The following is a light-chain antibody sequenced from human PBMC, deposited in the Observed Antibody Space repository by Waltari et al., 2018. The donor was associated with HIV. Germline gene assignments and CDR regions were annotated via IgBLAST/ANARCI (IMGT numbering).Light chain of an antibody. J-gene: IGKJ4*01. V-gene: IGKV1-39*01. CDR1: HDVATY. CDR3: QQASALPLT. Sequence: DILMTQSPASLSASLGDRVTMTCRSSHDVATYVSWYQQRPWKPPSLLIYSASTLHIGVPSRFTGAGSGRLFTLTINRLQPEDFASYFCQQASALPLTFGGGTNV. CDR2: SAS.